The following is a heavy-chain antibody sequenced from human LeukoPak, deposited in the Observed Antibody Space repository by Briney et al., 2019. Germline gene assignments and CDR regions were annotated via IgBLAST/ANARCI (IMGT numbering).Heavy chain of an antibody. CDR3: AREATSSSGWYIDY. CDR2: VSGPGDNT. Sequence: GGSLRLSCAASGFTFTRYAMKWVRQAPGKGLEWVSTVSGPGDNTYYADSVKGRFTISRDNSKNTVYLQVNSLRAGDTAVYYCAREATSSSGWYIDYWGQGTLVTVSS. D-gene: IGHD6-25*01. J-gene: IGHJ4*02. V-gene: IGHV3-23*01. CDR1: GFTFTRYA.